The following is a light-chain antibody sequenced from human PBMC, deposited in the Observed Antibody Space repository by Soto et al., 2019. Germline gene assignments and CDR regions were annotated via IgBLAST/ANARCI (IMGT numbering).Light chain of an antibody. CDR3: LQDYNYPLT. CDR2: AAS. Sequence: AIQMTQSPSSLSASVGDRVTNTCRASQGIRNDLGWYQQKPGKAPKLLIYAASSLQSGVPSRFSGIGSGTVFTLTISSLHPEDFATYYCLQDYNYPLTFGQGTKVDIK. CDR1: QGIRND. V-gene: IGKV1-6*01. J-gene: IGKJ1*01.